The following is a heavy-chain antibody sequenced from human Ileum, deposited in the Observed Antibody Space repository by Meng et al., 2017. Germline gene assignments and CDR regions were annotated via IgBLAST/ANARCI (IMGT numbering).Heavy chain of an antibody. Sequence: VQLVESGGDLVQPGGSLRLSCAASGFTFSSYWMHWVRQAPGKGLVWVSRINSDGSTTNYADSLKGRFTISRDNAKNTLYLQMNSLRAEDTAVYYCATGGSGYFNYWGQGTLVTVSS. CDR2: INSDGSTT. D-gene: IGHD3-3*01. CDR3: ATGGSGYFNY. V-gene: IGHV3-74*01. J-gene: IGHJ4*02. CDR1: GFTFSSYW.